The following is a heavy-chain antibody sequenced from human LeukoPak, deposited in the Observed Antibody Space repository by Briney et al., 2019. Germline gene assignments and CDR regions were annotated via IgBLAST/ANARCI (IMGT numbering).Heavy chain of an antibody. D-gene: IGHD4-17*01. CDR2: IYSGGST. CDR1: GFTLSSNY. CDR3: ARGNYGDYARFDP. Sequence: GGSLRLSCAASGFTLSSNYMSWVRQAPGKGLEWVSVIYSGGSTYYADSVKGRFTSSRDNSKNTLYLQMNSLRAEDTAVYYCARGNYGDYARFDPWGQGTLVSVSS. J-gene: IGHJ5*02. V-gene: IGHV3-66*01.